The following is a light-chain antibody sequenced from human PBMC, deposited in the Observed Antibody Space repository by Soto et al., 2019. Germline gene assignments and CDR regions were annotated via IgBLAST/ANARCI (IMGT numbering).Light chain of an antibody. J-gene: IGKJ1*01. CDR2: DAS. V-gene: IGKV1-5*01. CDR3: QQYDSFSMT. Sequence: DIQMTQSPSTLSASVGDRVTITCRASQSIRSWLAWYQQKPGKAPQLLIYDASNLESGVPSRFSGSGSGTEFTLTISSLQPDDFATNYCQQYDSFSMTCGRGTKVEVK. CDR1: QSIRSW.